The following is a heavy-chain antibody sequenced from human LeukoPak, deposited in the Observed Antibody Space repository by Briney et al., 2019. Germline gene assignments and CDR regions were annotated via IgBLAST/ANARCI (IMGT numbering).Heavy chain of an antibody. CDR3: AKGRYTPDP. J-gene: IGHJ5*02. CDR1: GFTFSSYD. CDR2: ISYDGSNK. D-gene: IGHD5-18*01. V-gene: IGHV3-30*18. Sequence: GRSLRLSCAASGFTFSSYDMHWVRQAPGKGLEWVAVISYDGSNKYYADSVKGRFTISRDSSKNTLYLQMNSLTAEDTAVYYCAKGRYTPDPWGQGTLVTVSS.